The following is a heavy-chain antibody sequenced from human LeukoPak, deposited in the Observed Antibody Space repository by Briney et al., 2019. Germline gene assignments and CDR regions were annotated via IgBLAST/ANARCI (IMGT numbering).Heavy chain of an antibody. D-gene: IGHD2-2*01. J-gene: IGHJ4*02. CDR1: GFTFSGSA. CDR2: IRSKANSYAT. Sequence: GSLRLSCAASGFTFSGSAMHWVRQASGKGLEWVGRIRSKANSYATAYAASVKGRFTISRDDSKNTAYLQMNSLKTEDTAVYYCTIYCSSTSCPYYFDYWGQGTLVTVSS. V-gene: IGHV3-73*01. CDR3: TIYCSSTSCPYYFDY.